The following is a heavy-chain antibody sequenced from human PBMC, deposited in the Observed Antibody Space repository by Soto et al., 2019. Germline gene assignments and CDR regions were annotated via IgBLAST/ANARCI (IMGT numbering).Heavy chain of an antibody. Sequence: LSLTCNVSGGSISKFYWAWIRKTAGNGLEWMGRVYATGTTDYNPSLRSRVAMSVDISKKTFSLRLRSVTGADSGVYYCVRDGSKSLRDWFDPWGQGRLVTVSS. V-gene: IGHV4-4*07. CDR3: VRDGSKSLRDWFDP. CDR2: VYATGTT. J-gene: IGHJ5*02. CDR1: GGSISKFY.